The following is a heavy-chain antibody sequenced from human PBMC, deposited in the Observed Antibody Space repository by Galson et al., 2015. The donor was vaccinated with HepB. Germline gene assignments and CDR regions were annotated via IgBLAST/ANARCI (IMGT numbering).Heavy chain of an antibody. V-gene: IGHV3-9*01. Sequence: SLRLSCAASGFAFDDHAMHWVRQAPGKGLEWVSGISRQRESIGYADSVKGRFTISRDNAKNSLYLQMNSLRVEDTALYYCAKDIHPLPEGYLDYWGQGILVTVSS. CDR1: GFAFDDHA. CDR3: AKDIHPLPEGYLDY. CDR2: ISRQRESI. J-gene: IGHJ4*02.